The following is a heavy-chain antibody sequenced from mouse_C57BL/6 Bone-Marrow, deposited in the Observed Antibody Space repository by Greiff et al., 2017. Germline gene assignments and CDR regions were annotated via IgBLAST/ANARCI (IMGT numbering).Heavy chain of an antibody. CDR1: GYTFTSYW. V-gene: IGHV1-72*01. D-gene: IGHD1-1*01. CDR3: ARSLLLRQSGFAY. CDR2: IDPNSGGS. J-gene: IGHJ3*01. Sequence: VQLQQPGAELVKPGASVKLSCKASGYTFTSYWMHWVKQRPGRGLEWIGRIDPNSGGSKYNEKFKSKATLTVDKPSSTVYMQLSSRTSEDSAVYYCARSLLLRQSGFAYWGQGTLVTVSA.